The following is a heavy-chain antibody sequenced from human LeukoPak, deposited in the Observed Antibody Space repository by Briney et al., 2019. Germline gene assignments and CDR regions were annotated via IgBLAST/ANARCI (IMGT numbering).Heavy chain of an antibody. Sequence: SETLSLTCAVSGGSISSGGYSWSWIRQPPGKGLEWIGYIYHSGSTYYNPSLKSRVTISVDTSKNQFSLKLSSVTAADTAVYYCARGFTSEVWGQGTLVTVSS. V-gene: IGHV4-30-2*05. J-gene: IGHJ4*02. CDR3: ARGFTSEV. CDR2: IYHSGST. CDR1: GGSISSGGYS. D-gene: IGHD3-10*01.